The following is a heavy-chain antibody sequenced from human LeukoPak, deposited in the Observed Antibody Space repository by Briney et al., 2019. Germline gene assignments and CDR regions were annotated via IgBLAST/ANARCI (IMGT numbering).Heavy chain of an antibody. Sequence: PSVTLSCKASGYTLTELSMHWGRQAPGHRLEWLRGFDPEASETIYAQMMQGRGTMTEDTSTDTAYMELSSLRSEDTAVYYCATAPRGYDSNFYYWGQGGLVTVSS. J-gene: IGHJ4*02. V-gene: IGHV1-24*01. CDR3: ATAPRGYDSNFYY. CDR2: FDPEASET. D-gene: IGHD5-12*01. CDR1: GYTLTELS.